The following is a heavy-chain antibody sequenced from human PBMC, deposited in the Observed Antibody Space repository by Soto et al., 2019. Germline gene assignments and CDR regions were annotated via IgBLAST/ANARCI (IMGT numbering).Heavy chain of an antibody. V-gene: IGHV1-8*01. CDR3: ARRLTSGTSYDTFEI. CDR1: GYTFTYYD. J-gene: IGHJ3*02. CDR2: MNPSSANT. D-gene: IGHD1-26*01. Sequence: QVQLVQSGAEVKKPGASVKVSCKASGYTFTYYDISWVRQASGQGLEWMGWMNPSSANTGYAQKFQGRVTMTRNNSISTAYMELSSLRSEDTAVYYCARRLTSGTSYDTFEIWGQGTMVTVSS.